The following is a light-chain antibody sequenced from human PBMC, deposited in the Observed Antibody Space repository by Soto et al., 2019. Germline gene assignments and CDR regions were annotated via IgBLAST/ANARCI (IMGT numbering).Light chain of an antibody. CDR2: AAS. Sequence: DIQMTHSPSSVSASVGDRVTFTCRARQGSGGWLGWYQQKPGKAPKLLIYAASSLQSVVPSRFSGSVSGTAFTLTISSLQPEDFGTYFRQHAHSFPRTFGGGTKVEIK. V-gene: IGKV1-12*01. CDR1: QGSGGW. CDR3: QHAHSFPRT. J-gene: IGKJ4*01.